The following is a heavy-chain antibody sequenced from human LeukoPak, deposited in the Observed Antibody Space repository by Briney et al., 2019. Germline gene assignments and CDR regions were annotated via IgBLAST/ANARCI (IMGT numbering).Heavy chain of an antibody. D-gene: IGHD6-25*01. J-gene: IGHJ4*02. CDR3: ARGGPHYLARLDPFDF. CDR2: IYYSGST. CDR1: GGSISSSSYY. Sequence: SETPSLTCTVSGGSISSSSYYWGWIRQPPGKGLEWIGSIYYSGSTYYNPSLKSRVTISVDTSKNQFSLKLSSVTAADTAVYYCARGGPHYLARLDPFDFWGQGTLVTVSS. V-gene: IGHV4-39*01.